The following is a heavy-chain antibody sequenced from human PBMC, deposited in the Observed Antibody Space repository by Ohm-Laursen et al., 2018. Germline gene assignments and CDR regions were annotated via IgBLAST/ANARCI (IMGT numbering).Heavy chain of an antibody. V-gene: IGHV4-31*03. J-gene: IGHJ4*02. Sequence: TLSLTYTVSGGSISSGGYYWSWIRQHPGKGLEWIGYIYYSGSTYYNPSLKSRVTISVDTSKNQFSLKLSSVTAADTAVYYCARSDSSGYGYFDYWGQGTLVTVSS. CDR2: IYYSGST. CDR1: GGSISSGGYY. CDR3: ARSDSSGYGYFDY. D-gene: IGHD3-22*01.